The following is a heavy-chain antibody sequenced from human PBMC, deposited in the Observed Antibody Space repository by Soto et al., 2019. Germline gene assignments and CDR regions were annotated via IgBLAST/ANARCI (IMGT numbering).Heavy chain of an antibody. Sequence: GGSLRLSCAASGFTFSSYWMSWVRQAPGKGLEWVANIKQDGSEKYYVDSVKGRFTISRDNAKNSLYLQMNSLRAEDTAVYYCARGLPFWERVLNRDVALDNWGQGTMVSVTS. CDR1: GFTFSSYW. V-gene: IGHV3-7*04. J-gene: IGHJ3*02. CDR3: ARGLPFWERVLNRDVALDN. D-gene: IGHD3-3*01. CDR2: IKQDGSEK.